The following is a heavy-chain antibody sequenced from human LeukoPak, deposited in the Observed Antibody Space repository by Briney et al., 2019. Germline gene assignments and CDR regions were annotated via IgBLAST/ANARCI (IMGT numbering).Heavy chain of an antibody. CDR1: GLTFGDYW. CDR3: ATYWRYFDWLLSDI. CDR2: RKQDGSEN. Sequence: GGSLRLSCEASGLTFGDYWMTWVRQAPGKGLECVANRKQDGSENHHVDSVKGRFTISRDNAKNSLSLQMNSLRAEDTAVYYCATYWRYFDWLLSDIWGLGTMVTVSS. D-gene: IGHD3-9*01. J-gene: IGHJ3*02. V-gene: IGHV3-7*05.